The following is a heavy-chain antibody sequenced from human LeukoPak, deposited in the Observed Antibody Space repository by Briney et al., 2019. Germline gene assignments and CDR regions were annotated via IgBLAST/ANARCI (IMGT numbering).Heavy chain of an antibody. D-gene: IGHD4-17*01. Sequence: PGRSLTLSCAASGFTFSGYGMHWVRQAPGKGLDWVAVISYDGSKKYFADSVKGRFTISRDNSRNTLYLQMNSLRAEDTAVYYCARGIGSTVFFDHWGQGTLVTVSS. CDR1: GFTFSGYG. J-gene: IGHJ4*02. CDR3: ARGIGSTVFFDH. V-gene: IGHV3-30*03. CDR2: ISYDGSKK.